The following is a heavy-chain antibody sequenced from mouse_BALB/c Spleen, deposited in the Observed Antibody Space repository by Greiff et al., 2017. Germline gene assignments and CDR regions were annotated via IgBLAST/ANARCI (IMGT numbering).Heavy chain of an antibody. J-gene: IGHJ2*01. D-gene: IGHD1-1*01. Sequence: VQLQQSGAELVRPGSSVKISCKASGYAFSSYWMNWVKQRPGQGLEWIGQIYPGDGDTNYNGKFKGKATLTADKSSSTAYMQLSSLTSEDSAVYFCAREGVTTVVVDYWGQGTTLTVSS. V-gene: IGHV1-80*01. CDR1: GYAFSSYW. CDR3: AREGVTTVVVDY. CDR2: IYPGDGDT.